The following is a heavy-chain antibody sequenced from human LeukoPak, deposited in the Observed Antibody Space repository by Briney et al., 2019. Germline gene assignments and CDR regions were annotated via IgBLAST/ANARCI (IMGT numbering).Heavy chain of an antibody. Sequence: GASVTVSFKASGGTFSIYAISWVRQAPGQGLEWMGGIIPIFGTANYAQKFQGRVTITADESTSTAYMELSSLRSEDTAVYYCARDRNYYDSSGYPVRLNYWGQGTLVTVSS. J-gene: IGHJ4*02. V-gene: IGHV1-69*13. D-gene: IGHD3-22*01. CDR1: GGTFSIYA. CDR3: ARDRNYYDSSGYPVRLNY. CDR2: IIPIFGTA.